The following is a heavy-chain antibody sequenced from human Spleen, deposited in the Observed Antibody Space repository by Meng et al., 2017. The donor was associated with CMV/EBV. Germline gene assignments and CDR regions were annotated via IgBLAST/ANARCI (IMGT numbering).Heavy chain of an antibody. Sequence: ASVKVSCKASGYTFTGYYMHWARQAPGQGLEWMGWINPNSGGTNYAQKFQGRVTMTRDTSISTAYMELSRLRSDDTAVYYCARGLLLGIQLWLRFDYWGQGTLVTVSS. V-gene: IGHV1-2*02. CDR2: INPNSGGT. D-gene: IGHD5-18*01. CDR3: ARGLLLGIQLWLRFDY. CDR1: GYTFTGYY. J-gene: IGHJ4*02.